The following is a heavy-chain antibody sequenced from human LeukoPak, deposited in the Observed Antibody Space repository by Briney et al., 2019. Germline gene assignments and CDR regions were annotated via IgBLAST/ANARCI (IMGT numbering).Heavy chain of an antibody. V-gene: IGHV3-30*02. D-gene: IGHD3-10*01. CDR2: IRYDGSNK. CDR3: AKDVATRVRGVSPSAFDI. CDR1: GFTFSSYG. Sequence: PGGSLRLSCAASGFTFSSYGMHWVRQAPGKGLEWVAFIRYDGSNKYYADSVKGRFTISRDNSKNTLYLQMKSLRAEDTAVYYCAKDVATRVRGVSPSAFDIWGQGTMVTVSS. J-gene: IGHJ3*02.